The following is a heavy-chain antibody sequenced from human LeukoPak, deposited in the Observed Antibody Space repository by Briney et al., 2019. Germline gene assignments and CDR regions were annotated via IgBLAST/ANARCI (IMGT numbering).Heavy chain of an antibody. CDR1: GFSFDEYA. J-gene: IGHJ6*03. CDR3: ARGYYDFWSGYSTYYYYYYMDV. V-gene: IGHV3-9*01. Sequence: PGGSLRLSCAASGFSFDEYAMHWVRQAPGGGLGWVSGISYSSETIVYLDSVNGRFTLYRDNAKNSLYLQMNILRAEDTAVYYCARGYYDFWSGYSTYYYYYYMDVWGKGTTVTVSS. D-gene: IGHD3-3*01. CDR2: ISYSSETI.